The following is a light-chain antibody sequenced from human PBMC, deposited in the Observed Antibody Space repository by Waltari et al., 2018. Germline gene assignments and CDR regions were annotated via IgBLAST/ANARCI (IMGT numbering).Light chain of an antibody. CDR3: SSYTSSSTLWV. V-gene: IGLV2-14*03. J-gene: IGLJ3*02. Sequence: QSALTQPASVSGSPGQSITIPCPGTRSDVGGYHYAPWYQQHPGKAPKLMIYDVRNRPSGVSNRFSGSKSGNTASLTISGLQAEDEADYYCSSYTSSSTLWVFGGGTKLTVL. CDR2: DVR. CDR1: RSDVGGYHY.